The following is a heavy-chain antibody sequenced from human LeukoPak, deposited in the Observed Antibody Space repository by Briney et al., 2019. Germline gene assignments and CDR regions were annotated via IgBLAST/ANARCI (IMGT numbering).Heavy chain of an antibody. J-gene: IGHJ4*02. D-gene: IGHD3-16*01. V-gene: IGHV3-48*01. Sequence: GGSLRLSCAASGFTFSSYIMNWVRQGPGKGLDWVSYISSSSSTIYYADSVKGRFTISRDNAKNSLYLQMHSLRAEDTAVYYCARLRYDFVWGSYDYWGQGTLVTVSS. CDR1: GFTFSSYI. CDR3: ARLRYDFVWGSYDY. CDR2: ISSSSSTI.